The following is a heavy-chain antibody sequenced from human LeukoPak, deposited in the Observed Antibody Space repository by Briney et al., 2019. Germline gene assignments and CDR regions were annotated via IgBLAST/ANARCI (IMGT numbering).Heavy chain of an antibody. Sequence: PGGSLRLSCAASGFTFSSYEMNWVRQAPGKGLEWVSYISSSGSTIYYADSEKGRFTISRDNAKNSLYLQMNSLRAEDTAVYYCAKEWGLSVVVVALHAFDIWGQGTMVTVSS. V-gene: IGHV3-48*03. D-gene: IGHD2-15*01. CDR3: AKEWGLSVVVVALHAFDI. CDR2: ISSSGSTI. CDR1: GFTFSSYE. J-gene: IGHJ3*02.